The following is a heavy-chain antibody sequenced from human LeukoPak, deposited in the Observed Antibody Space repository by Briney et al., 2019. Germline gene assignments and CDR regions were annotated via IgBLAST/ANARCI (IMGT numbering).Heavy chain of an antibody. CDR3: ARGKYYYDSNDWFDP. CDR1: GFTFSSYS. D-gene: IGHD3-22*01. CDR2: ISSSSSTI. V-gene: IGHV3-48*04. Sequence: PGGSLRLSCAASGFTFSSYSMNWVRQAPGKGLEWVSYISSSSSTIYYADSVKGRFTISRDNAKNSLYLQMNSLRAEDTAVYYCARGKYYYDSNDWFDPWGQGTLVTVSS. J-gene: IGHJ5*02.